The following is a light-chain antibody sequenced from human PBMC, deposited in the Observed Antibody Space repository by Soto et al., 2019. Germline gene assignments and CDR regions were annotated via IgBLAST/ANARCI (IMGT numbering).Light chain of an antibody. Sequence: SYELIQPPSLSVAPGQAAKIPCGGTNIGNKRVHWYQQKPGQAPVVVVYNDSDRPSGIPERFSGSNSGNTATLTISRVEAGDEADFYCQVWDRDSDHLVFGGGTKLTVL. CDR1: NIGNKR. CDR3: QVWDRDSDHLV. J-gene: IGLJ3*02. CDR2: NDS. V-gene: IGLV3-21*02.